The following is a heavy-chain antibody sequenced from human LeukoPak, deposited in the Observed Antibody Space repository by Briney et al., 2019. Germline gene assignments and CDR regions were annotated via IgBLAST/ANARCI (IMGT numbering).Heavy chain of an antibody. CDR1: GGSISSGDYS. V-gene: IGHV4-30-4*01. D-gene: IGHD4-17*01. CDR2: IYYSGST. J-gene: IGHJ5*02. CDR3: AREPLYGDYGNWFDP. Sequence: PSQTLSLTCTVSGGSISSGDYSWSWIRQPPGKGLEWIGYIYYSGSTYYNPSLKSRVTISVDTSKNQFSLKLSSVTAADTAVYYCAREPLYGDYGNWFDPWGQGTLVTVSS.